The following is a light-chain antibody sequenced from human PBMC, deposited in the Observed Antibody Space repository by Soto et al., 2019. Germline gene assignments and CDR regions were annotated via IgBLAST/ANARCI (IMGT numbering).Light chain of an antibody. Sequence: EIVMTQSPATLSVSPGETATLSCRASQSVSSYLAWYQQKPGQAPRLLIYGASTRATGIPARFSGSGSGTEFTLTSSGLQPEDFAVYSWQQYNDWPLFTFGQGTRLDIK. V-gene: IGKV3-15*01. CDR1: QSVSSY. CDR3: QQYNDWPLFT. CDR2: GAS. J-gene: IGKJ5*01.